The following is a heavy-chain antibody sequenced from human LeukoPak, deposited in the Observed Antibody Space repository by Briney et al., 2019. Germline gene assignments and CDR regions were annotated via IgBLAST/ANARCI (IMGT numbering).Heavy chain of an antibody. CDR3: ARARANWYEDY. V-gene: IGHV3-21*01. J-gene: IGHJ4*02. Sequence: GGSLRLSCAASGFTFSSYAMSWVRQVPGKGLEWVSSITTTYYTYYADSLKGRFTISRDNAKNSLYLQMSSLRAEDTAVYYCARARANWYEDYWGQGTLVTVSS. D-gene: IGHD6-13*01. CDR2: ITTTYYT. CDR1: GFTFSSYA.